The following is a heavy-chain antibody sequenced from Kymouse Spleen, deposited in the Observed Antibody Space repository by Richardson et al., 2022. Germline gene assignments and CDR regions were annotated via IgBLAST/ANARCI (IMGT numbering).Heavy chain of an antibody. CDR2: INHSGST. D-gene: IGHD2-8*01. Sequence: QVQLQQWGAGLLKPSETLSLTCAVYGGSFSGYYWSWIRQPPGKGLEWIGEINHSGSTNYNPSLKSRVTISVDTSKNQFSLKLSSVTAADTAVYYCARGLIVLMVYAPFFDYWGQGTLVTVSS. J-gene: IGHJ4*02. CDR3: ARGLIVLMVYAPFFDY. CDR1: GGSFSGYY. V-gene: IGHV4-34*01.